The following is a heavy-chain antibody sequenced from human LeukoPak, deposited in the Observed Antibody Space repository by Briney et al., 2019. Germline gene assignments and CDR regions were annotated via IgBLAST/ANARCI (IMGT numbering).Heavy chain of an antibody. D-gene: IGHD3-22*01. J-gene: IGHJ5*02. Sequence: ASVKVFCKASGYTFTSNYMHWVRQAPGHGLEWMGIINPSGGSTSYAQKFQGRVTMTRDMSTSTVYMELSSLRSEDTAVYYCARVSTYYDSSELDPWGQGTLVTVSS. CDR3: ARVSTYYDSSELDP. CDR1: GYTFTSNY. V-gene: IGHV1-46*01. CDR2: INPSGGST.